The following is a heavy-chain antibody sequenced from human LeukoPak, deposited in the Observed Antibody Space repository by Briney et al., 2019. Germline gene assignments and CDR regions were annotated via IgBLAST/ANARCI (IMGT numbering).Heavy chain of an antibody. CDR2: INHSGST. D-gene: IGHD3-10*01. CDR1: GGSFSGYY. Sequence: PSGTLSLTCAVYGGSFSGYYWSWIRQPPGKGLEWIGEINHSGSTNYNPSPKSRVTISVDTSKNQSSLKLSSVTAADTAVYYCARVNGRLLWFGELSFDYWGQGTLVTVSS. V-gene: IGHV4-34*01. J-gene: IGHJ4*02. CDR3: ARVNGRLLWFGELSFDY.